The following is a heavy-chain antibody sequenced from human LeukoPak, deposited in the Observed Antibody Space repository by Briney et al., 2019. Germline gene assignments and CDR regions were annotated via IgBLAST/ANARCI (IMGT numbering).Heavy chain of an antibody. Sequence: GGSLRLSCAASGFTFSNSAMNWVRQAPGKGLEWVSSINNIASHIYYADSVRGRFTISRDNAKNSVSLQMNNLRAEDTAVYYCTRDLMDYDVSTGLHHYYMDVWGQGTTVTVSS. D-gene: IGHD3-9*01. CDR2: INNIASHI. J-gene: IGHJ6*02. CDR3: TRDLMDYDVSTGLHHYYMDV. V-gene: IGHV3-21*01. CDR1: GFTFSNSA.